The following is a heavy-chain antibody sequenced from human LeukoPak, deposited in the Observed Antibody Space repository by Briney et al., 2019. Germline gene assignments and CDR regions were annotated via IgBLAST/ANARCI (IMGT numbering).Heavy chain of an antibody. CDR2: IIPILGIA. D-gene: IGHD3-22*01. V-gene: IGHV1-69*04. CDR1: GGTFSSYA. CDR3: SREIPSNWYYLDS. Sequence: SVKVSCKASGGTFSSYAISWVRQAPGQGLEWMGRIIPILGIANYAQKFQGRVTITADKSTSTAYMELSSLRSEDTAVYYCSREIPSNWYYLDSWGQGTLITVSS. J-gene: IGHJ1*01.